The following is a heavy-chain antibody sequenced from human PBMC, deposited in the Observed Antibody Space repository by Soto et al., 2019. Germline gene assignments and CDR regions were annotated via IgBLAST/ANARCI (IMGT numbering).Heavy chain of an antibody. CDR1: GGSFSGYD. CDR3: ARKEGYCSGGSCYFDY. D-gene: IGHD2-15*01. CDR2: INHSGST. Sequence: SETLSLTCAVYGGSFSGYDWSWIRQPPGKGLEWIGEINHSGSTNYNPSLKSRVTISVDTSKNQFSLKLSSVTAADTAVYYRARKEGYCSGGSCYFDYWGQGTLVTVSS. V-gene: IGHV4-34*01. J-gene: IGHJ4*02.